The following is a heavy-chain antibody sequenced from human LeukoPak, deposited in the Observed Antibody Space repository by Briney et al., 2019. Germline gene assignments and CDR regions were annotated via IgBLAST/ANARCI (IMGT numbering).Heavy chain of an antibody. CDR3: ATHERSPWYGDLDY. CDR2: ICGTGGST. V-gene: IGHV3-23*01. CDR1: GFTFSSYA. D-gene: IGHD3-10*01. Sequence: GGSLRLSCAASGFTFSSYAMSWVRQAPGKGREWVSTICGTGGSTYYADSVKGQFTISRDNFKNTLYLQMNRLRAEDTAGYYSATHERSPWYGDLDYWGQGTLVTVSS. J-gene: IGHJ4*02.